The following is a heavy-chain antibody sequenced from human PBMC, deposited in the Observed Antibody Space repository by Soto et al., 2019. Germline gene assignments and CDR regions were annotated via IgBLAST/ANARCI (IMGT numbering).Heavy chain of an antibody. V-gene: IGHV3-30*18. J-gene: IGHJ4*02. Sequence: QVQLVESGGGVVQPGRSLRLACAASGFTFSSYGLHWVHQAPGKGLEWVTVISYDGNVAYYADSVKGRFTISRDNSKNTLYLPMNSLRTEDTAMYYSAKEGPITNWYFDYWGQGTLVTVSS. D-gene: IGHD1-1*01. CDR3: AKEGPITNWYFDY. CDR2: ISYDGNVA. CDR1: GFTFSSYG.